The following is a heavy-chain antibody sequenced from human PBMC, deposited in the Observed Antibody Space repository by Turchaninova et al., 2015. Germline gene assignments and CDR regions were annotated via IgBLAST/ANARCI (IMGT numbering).Heavy chain of an antibody. V-gene: IGHV2-5*02. CDR2: IYWDDEK. D-gene: IGHD4-17*01. Sequence: QITLKESGPTLVKPTQTLPLTCTFPGFSLTSSAVGVGWIRQPPGKALEWLALIYWDDEKRYSPSLKSRLTIIRDTSRNQVVLTMTNVDPVDTATYSCARTSTVTTWKAFDYWGQGILVTVSS. J-gene: IGHJ4*02. CDR3: ARTSTVTTWKAFDY. CDR1: GFSLTSSAVG.